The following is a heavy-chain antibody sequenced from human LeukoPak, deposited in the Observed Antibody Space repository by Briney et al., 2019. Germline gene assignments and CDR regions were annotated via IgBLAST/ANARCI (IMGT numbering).Heavy chain of an antibody. Sequence: ASVKVSCKASGYTFTSYDINWVRQATGQGLEWMGWMNPNSGNTGYAQKFQGRVTITRNTSISTAYMELSSLRSEDTAVYYCARVGRNYDSSGYWFDYWGQGTLLTVSS. CDR1: GYTFTSYD. CDR2: MNPNSGNT. V-gene: IGHV1-8*03. CDR3: ARVGRNYDSSGYWFDY. D-gene: IGHD3-22*01. J-gene: IGHJ4*02.